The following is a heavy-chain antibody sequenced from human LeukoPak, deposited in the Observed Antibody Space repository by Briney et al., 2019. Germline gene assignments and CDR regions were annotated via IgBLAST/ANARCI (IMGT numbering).Heavy chain of an antibody. CDR1: GGSISSYY. V-gene: IGHV4-4*07. Sequence: SETLSLTCTVSGGSISSYYWSWIRQPAGKGLEWIGRIYTSGSTNYNPSLKSRVTISVDTSKNQFSLKLSSVTAADTAVYYCASLPRRILTGYYDYWGQGTLVTVSS. CDR3: ASLPRRILTGYYDY. D-gene: IGHD3-9*01. CDR2: IYTSGST. J-gene: IGHJ4*02.